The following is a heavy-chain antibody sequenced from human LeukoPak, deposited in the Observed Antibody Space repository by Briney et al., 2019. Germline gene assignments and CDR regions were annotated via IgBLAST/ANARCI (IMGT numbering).Heavy chain of an antibody. CDR2: INPNSGGT. CDR1: GYTFTGYY. V-gene: IGHV1-2*02. CDR3: ARDRAVVVVAAWEY. D-gene: IGHD2-15*01. Sequence: ASVKVSCKASGYTFTGYYMHWVRQAPGQGLEWMGWINPNSGGTNYAQKLQGRVTMTTDTSTSTAYMELRSLRSDDTAVYYCARDRAVVVVAAWEYWGQGTLVTVSS. J-gene: IGHJ4*02.